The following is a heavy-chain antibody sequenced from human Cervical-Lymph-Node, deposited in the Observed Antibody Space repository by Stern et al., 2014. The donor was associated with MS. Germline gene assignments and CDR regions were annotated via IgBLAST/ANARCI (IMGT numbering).Heavy chain of an antibody. Sequence: QLQESGPGLVKPSETLSLTCTVSGGSISSYYWSWIRQPPGKGLEWIGYIYYSGSTNYNPSLKSRVTISVDTSKNQFSLKLSSVTAADTAVYYCARVAGPHFDYWGQGTLVTVSS. V-gene: IGHV4-59*01. CDR1: GGSISSYY. J-gene: IGHJ4*02. CDR3: ARVAGPHFDY. CDR2: IYYSGST. D-gene: IGHD6-19*01.